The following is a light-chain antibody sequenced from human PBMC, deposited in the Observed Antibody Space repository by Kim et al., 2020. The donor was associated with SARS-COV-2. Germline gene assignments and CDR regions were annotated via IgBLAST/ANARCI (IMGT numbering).Light chain of an antibody. CDR3: QAWDSSTVV. V-gene: IGLV3-1*01. J-gene: IGLJ2*01. CDR2: QDR. CDR1: KLGAKY. Sequence: SYELTQPPSVSVSPGQTANITCSGDKLGAKYACWYQQKPGQSPVVVIYQDRRRPSGIPERFSGSNSGNTATLTISGTQPMDEADYYCQAWDSSTVVFGGG.